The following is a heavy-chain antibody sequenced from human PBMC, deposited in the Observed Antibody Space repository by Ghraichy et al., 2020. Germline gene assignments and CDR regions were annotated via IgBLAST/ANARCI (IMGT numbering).Heavy chain of an antibody. CDR3: ARDRDYYGSGSCGS. V-gene: IGHV3-7*04. CDR1: GFTFSSYW. D-gene: IGHD3-10*01. J-gene: IGHJ5*02. CDR2: IKQDGSEK. Sequence: GGSLRLSCAASGFTFSSYWMSWVRQAPGKGLEWVANIKQDGSEKYYVDSVKGRFTISRDNAKNSLYLQMNSLGVEETAVYYCARDRDYYGSGSCGSWGQGTLVRVSS.